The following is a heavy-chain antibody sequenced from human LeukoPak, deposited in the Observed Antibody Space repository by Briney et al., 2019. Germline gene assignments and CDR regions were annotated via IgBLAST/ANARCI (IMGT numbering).Heavy chain of an antibody. D-gene: IGHD2-15*01. CDR2: INPNSGGT. CDR1: GYTFTSYG. J-gene: IGHJ4*02. CDR3: ARERGSFGRRGSLGY. Sequence: ASVKVSCKASGYTFTSYGISWVRQAPGQGLEWMGWINPNSGGTNYAQKFQGRVTMTRGTSISTAYMELSRLRSDDTAVYYCARERGSFGRRGSLGYWGQGTLVTVSS. V-gene: IGHV1-2*02.